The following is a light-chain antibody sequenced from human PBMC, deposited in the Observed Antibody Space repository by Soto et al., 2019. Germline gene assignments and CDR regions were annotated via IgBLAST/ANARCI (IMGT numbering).Light chain of an antibody. V-gene: IGKV3-11*01. J-gene: IGKJ1*01. CDR2: DAF. CDR3: QLRHNWPWT. CDR1: QFIPIH. Sequence: EIVLTQSPPTLSLSPGERATLSCRASQFIPIHLAWYQQKPGQPPRLLIYDAFNRAAGIPARFSGSGSGTDFTLTISSLEPEDFAVYYCQLRHNWPWTFGQGTKVEIK.